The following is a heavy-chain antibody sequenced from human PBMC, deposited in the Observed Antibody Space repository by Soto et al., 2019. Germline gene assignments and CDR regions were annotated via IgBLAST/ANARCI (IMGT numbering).Heavy chain of an antibody. CDR3: ARDKIPGSYGYYYYGMDV. CDR2: IYTSGST. CDR1: GGSISSYY. D-gene: IGHD3-10*01. V-gene: IGHV4-4*07. Sequence: SETLSLTCTVSGGSISSYYWSWIRQPAGKGLEWIGRIYTSGSTNYNPSLKGRVTMSVDTSKNQFSLKLSSVTAADTAVYYCARDKIPGSYGYYYYGMDVWGQGTTVTVSS. J-gene: IGHJ6*02.